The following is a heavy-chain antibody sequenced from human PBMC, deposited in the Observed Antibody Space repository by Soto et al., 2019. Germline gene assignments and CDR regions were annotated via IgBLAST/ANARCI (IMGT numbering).Heavy chain of an antibody. CDR1: GFTFSSYG. CDR2: IWYDGSNK. CDR3: AREKTYYYDSSGSAAPRYYYYGTDV. J-gene: IGHJ6*02. V-gene: IGHV3-33*01. D-gene: IGHD3-22*01. Sequence: GGSLRLSCAASGFTFSSYGMHWVRQAPGTGLERVAVIWYDGSNKYYADSVKGRFTISRDNSKNTLYLQMNSLRAEDTAVYYCAREKTYYYDSSGSAAPRYYYYGTDVWGPGTTVTVFS.